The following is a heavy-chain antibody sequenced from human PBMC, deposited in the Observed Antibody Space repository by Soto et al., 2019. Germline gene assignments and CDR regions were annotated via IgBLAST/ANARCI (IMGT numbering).Heavy chain of an antibody. V-gene: IGHV3-33*01. CDR2: IWYDGSNK. J-gene: IGHJ6*03. D-gene: IGHD3-10*01. CDR1: GFTFSSYG. Sequence: GGSLRLSCAASGFTFSSYGMHWVRQAPGKGLEWVAVIWYDGSNKYYADSVKGRFTISRDNSKNTLYLQMNSLRAEDTAVYYCASASYYYGSGSYYGTGGDMDVWGKGTTVTVSS. CDR3: ASASYYYGSGSYYGTGGDMDV.